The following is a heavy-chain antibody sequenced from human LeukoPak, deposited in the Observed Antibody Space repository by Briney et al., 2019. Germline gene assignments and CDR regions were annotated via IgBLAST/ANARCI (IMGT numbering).Heavy chain of an antibody. D-gene: IGHD2-2*01. V-gene: IGHV1-2*06. CDR3: ARSDCSSTSCYPGYYYYYYMDV. J-gene: IGHJ6*03. CDR1: GYTFTDYF. CDR2: INPNSGGT. Sequence: ASVKVSCKASGYTFTDYFMHWIRHAPGQGLEWMGRINPNSGGTNYAQKFQGRVTMTRDTSISTAYMELSRLRSDDTAVYYCARSDCSSTSCYPGYYYYYYMDVWGKGTTVTVSS.